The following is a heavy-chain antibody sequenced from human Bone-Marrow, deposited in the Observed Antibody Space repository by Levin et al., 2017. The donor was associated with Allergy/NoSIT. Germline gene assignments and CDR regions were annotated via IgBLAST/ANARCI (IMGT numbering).Heavy chain of an antibody. V-gene: IGHV4-34*01. D-gene: IGHD6-19*01. J-gene: IGHJ2*01. CDR3: ARGSMGGWGFPWYFDL. CDR1: GGSFSGYY. Sequence: SETLSLTCAVYGGSFSGYYWSWIRQPPGKGLEWIGEINHSGSTNYNPSLKSRVTISVDTSKNQFSLKLSSVTAADTAVYYCARGSMGGWGFPWYFDLWGRGTLVTVSS. CDR2: INHSGST.